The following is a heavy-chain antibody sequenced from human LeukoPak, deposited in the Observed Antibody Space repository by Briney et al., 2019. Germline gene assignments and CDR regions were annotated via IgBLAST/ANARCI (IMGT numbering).Heavy chain of an antibody. CDR1: GGSISSYY. V-gene: IGHV4-59*08. CDR2: IYYSGST. CDR3: ARRSPYYYDSSGYYDYFDY. D-gene: IGHD3-22*01. J-gene: IGHJ4*02. Sequence: SETLSLTCTVSGGSISSYYWSWIRQPPGKGLEWIGYIYYSGSTNYNPSLKSRVTISVDTSKNQFPLKLRSVTAADTAVYYCARRSPYYYDSSGYYDYFDYWGQGTLVTVSS.